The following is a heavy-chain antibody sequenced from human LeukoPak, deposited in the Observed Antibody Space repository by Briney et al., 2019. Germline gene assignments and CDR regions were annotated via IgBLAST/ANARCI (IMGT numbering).Heavy chain of an antibody. Sequence: GGSLRLSCAASGFTFSSYAMSWVRQAPGKGLEWVSVIYSGGSTHYADSVKGRFTISGDHSKNTLYLQMNSLRDEDTAVYYCAAAGVPAAKLPVLRFLEWFSGAFDYWGQGTLVTVSS. CDR3: AAAGVPAAKLPVLRFLEWFSGAFDY. V-gene: IGHV3-53*01. CDR2: IYSGGST. CDR1: GFTFSSYA. D-gene: IGHD3-3*01. J-gene: IGHJ4*02.